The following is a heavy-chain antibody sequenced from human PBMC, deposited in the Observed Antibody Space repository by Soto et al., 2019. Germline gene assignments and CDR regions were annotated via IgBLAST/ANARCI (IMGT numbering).Heavy chain of an antibody. CDR3: ARRYRGDFDY. Sequence: PGESLKISCKGSGYTFTSYCIGWVRQMPGKGLEWMGIVYPGESETRYSPSFEGQVTISADKSISTAYLQWSSLKASDTAMYYCARRYRGDFDYWGQGTLVTVSS. D-gene: IGHD5-18*01. CDR2: VYPGESET. CDR1: GYTFTSYC. V-gene: IGHV5-51*01. J-gene: IGHJ4*02.